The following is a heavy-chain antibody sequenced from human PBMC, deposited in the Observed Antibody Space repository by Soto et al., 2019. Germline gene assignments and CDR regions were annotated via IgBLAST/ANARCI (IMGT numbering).Heavy chain of an antibody. CDR1: GFTFSSYA. CDR2: ISYDGSNK. Sequence: VGSLRPSCAASGFTFSSYAMHWVRQAPGKGLEWVAVISYDGSNKYYADSVKGRFTISRDNCKNTLYLQMNSLRAEDTAVYYCARELPSYYDFWCGSYYYYYYGMDVWGQGTTVTVSS. V-gene: IGHV3-30-3*01. J-gene: IGHJ6*02. D-gene: IGHD3-3*01. CDR3: ARELPSYYDFWCGSYYYYYYGMDV.